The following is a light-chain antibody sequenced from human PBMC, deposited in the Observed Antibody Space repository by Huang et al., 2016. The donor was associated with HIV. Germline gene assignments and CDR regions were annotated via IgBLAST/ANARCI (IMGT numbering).Light chain of an antibody. CDR3: QQYGNSAT. CDR1: QRVTSRS. V-gene: IGKV3-20*01. Sequence: EIVLTQSPGTLSLSPGERATLSCRASQRVTSRSLAWYQQKPGQAPRLLIFGASSRATGIPDRFSGSGSVTDFTLTISRLEPEDFAVYYCQQYGNSATFGQGTKVEIK. CDR2: GAS. J-gene: IGKJ1*01.